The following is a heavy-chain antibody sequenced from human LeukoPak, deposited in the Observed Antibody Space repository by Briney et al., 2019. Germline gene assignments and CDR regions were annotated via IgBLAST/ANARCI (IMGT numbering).Heavy chain of an antibody. D-gene: IGHD3-9*01. V-gene: IGHV3-33*01. CDR3: ARGLHYDILTGYLDY. J-gene: IGHJ4*02. Sequence: PWGSLRLSCAASGFTFRTYGMHWVRQAPGKGLEWVAFIWHDGSNKYYADSVKGRFTISRDSSKNSLYLQMNSLRAEDTAVYYCARGLHYDILTGYLDYWGQGTLVTVSS. CDR1: GFTFRTYG. CDR2: IWHDGSNK.